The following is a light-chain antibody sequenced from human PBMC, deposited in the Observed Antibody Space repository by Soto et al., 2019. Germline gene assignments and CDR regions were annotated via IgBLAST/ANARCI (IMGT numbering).Light chain of an antibody. V-gene: IGLV1-44*01. CDR2: SNN. CDR1: SSNIGSNT. CDR3: AAWDDSLNGNYV. Sequence: QSALTQPPSAYGTPGQRVTISCSGSSSNIGSNTVNWYQQLPGTAPKLLIYSNNQRPSGVPDRFSGSKSGTSASLAISGLQSEDEADYYCAAWDDSLNGNYVFGTGTKVTVL. J-gene: IGLJ1*01.